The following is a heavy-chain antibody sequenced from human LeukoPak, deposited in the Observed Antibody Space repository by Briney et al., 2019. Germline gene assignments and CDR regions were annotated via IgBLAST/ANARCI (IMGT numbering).Heavy chain of an antibody. CDR1: GENLSNYL. J-gene: IGHJ4*02. D-gene: IGHD3-10*01. V-gene: IGHV1-69*13. CDR2: VIPVLETS. Sequence: GASVKVSCKSSGENLSNYLITWVRQAPGQGLEWMGGVIPVLETSNYAQEFRGGITITADESTNTAYMELSSLRSEDTAVYYCARDQRTYYLGSGSCYKVGRLDFWGQGTLVTVSS. CDR3: ARDQRTYYLGSGSCYKVGRLDF.